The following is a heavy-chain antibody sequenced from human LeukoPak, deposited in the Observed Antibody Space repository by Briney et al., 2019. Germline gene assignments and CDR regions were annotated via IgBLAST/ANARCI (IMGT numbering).Heavy chain of an antibody. Sequence: ASVKVSCKASGYTFTSYDINWMRQATGQGLEWMGWMSPNSGNTGYAQKFQGRVTMTRDTSTGAAYLELSSLRSEDSAVYYCVRTPPNWGADFWGQGTLVTVSS. J-gene: IGHJ4*02. CDR2: MSPNSGNT. CDR1: GYTFTSYD. D-gene: IGHD7-27*01. V-gene: IGHV1-8*01. CDR3: VRTPPNWGADF.